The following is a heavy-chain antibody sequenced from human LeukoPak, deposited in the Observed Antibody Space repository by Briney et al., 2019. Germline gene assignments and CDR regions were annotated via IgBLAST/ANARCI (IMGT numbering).Heavy chain of an antibody. CDR3: ARALRYFDWLSPWTFDY. CDR1: GFTFSSYE. CDR2: ICSSDNTI. V-gene: IGHV3-48*03. D-gene: IGHD3-9*01. J-gene: IGHJ4*02. Sequence: GGCLRLSCAASGFTFSSYEMNWVRQAPGKGLEWVSYICSSDNTIYYADSVKGRFTISRDNAKNSLYLQMNSLRAEDTAVYYCARALRYFDWLSPWTFDYWGQGTLVTVSS.